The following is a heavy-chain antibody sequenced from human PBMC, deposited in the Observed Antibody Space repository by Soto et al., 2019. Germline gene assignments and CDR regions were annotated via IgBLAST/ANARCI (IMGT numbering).Heavy chain of an antibody. Sequence: EVQFVESGGGLVQPGGSLRLSCAISGITFSDHDIDWVRQAAGTGLEWLGRSRTRADNYATDYAASVKGRFTFSRDNSKSSLSLQMRSLKTGDTAMYCWVLWVRGIINYWGQGTLVTVSS. CDR1: GITFSDHD. CDR2: SRTRADNYAT. V-gene: IGHV3-72*01. D-gene: IGHD3-10*01. CDR3: VLWVRGIINY. J-gene: IGHJ4*02.